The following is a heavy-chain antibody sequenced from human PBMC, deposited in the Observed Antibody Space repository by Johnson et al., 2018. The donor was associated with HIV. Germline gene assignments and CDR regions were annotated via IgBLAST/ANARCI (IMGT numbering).Heavy chain of an antibody. CDR3: ARDQSSGPHDAFDI. CDR1: GFTFDDYA. Sequence: VQLVESGGGLVQPGRSLRLSCAASGFTFDDYAMHWVRQAPGKGLEWVSGISWNSGSIGSADSVKGRFTISRDNSKNTLYLQMNSLRAEDTAVYYCARDQSSGPHDAFDIWGQGTMVTVSS. CDR2: ISWNSGSI. D-gene: IGHD3-22*01. V-gene: IGHV3-9*01. J-gene: IGHJ3*02.